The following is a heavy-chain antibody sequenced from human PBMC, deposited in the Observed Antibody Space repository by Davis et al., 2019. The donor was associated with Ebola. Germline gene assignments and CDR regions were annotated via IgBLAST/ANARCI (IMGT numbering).Heavy chain of an antibody. CDR3: VRTTYGAPEY. J-gene: IGHJ4*02. CDR1: GFTFTSYW. CDR2: IKEDGSQK. D-gene: IGHD4-17*01. Sequence: PGGSLRLSCAVSGFTFTSYWMSWVRQGPGKGLEWVANIKEDGSQKNYVDSVKGRFTISRDNAKSTLYLQMNSLTAEDTAVYYCVRTTYGAPEYWGQGTLVTVSS. V-gene: IGHV3-7*01.